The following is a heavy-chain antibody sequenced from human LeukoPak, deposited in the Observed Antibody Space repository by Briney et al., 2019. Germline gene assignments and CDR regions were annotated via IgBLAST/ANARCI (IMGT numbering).Heavy chain of an antibody. J-gene: IGHJ4*02. CDR1: GLTFSNYA. V-gene: IGHV3-23*01. D-gene: IGHD3-22*01. CDR2: IGGSGGSA. CDR3: AKDRYYYDSSGYSWEYFDY. Sequence: GGSLRLSCAASGLTFSNYAMSWVRQAPGKGLEWVSGIGGSGGSAYYADSVKGRFTISRDTSKNTLYLQMNSLRAEDTAVYYCAKDRYYYDSSGYSWEYFDYWGQGTLVTVSS.